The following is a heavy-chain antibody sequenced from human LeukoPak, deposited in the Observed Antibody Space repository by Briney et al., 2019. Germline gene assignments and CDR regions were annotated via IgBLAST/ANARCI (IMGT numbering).Heavy chain of an antibody. D-gene: IGHD2-15*01. CDR3: ARHPFVVVVAATGPGDY. CDR2: IKQDGSEK. J-gene: IGHJ4*02. Sequence: GGSLRLSCTASGFIFSGSWMAWIRQAPGKGLEWVAIIKQDGSEKYYVDSVKGRFTISRDNAKNSLYLQMNSLRAEDTAVYYCARHPFVVVVAATGPGDYWGQGTLVTISS. V-gene: IGHV3-7*03. CDR1: GFIFSGSW.